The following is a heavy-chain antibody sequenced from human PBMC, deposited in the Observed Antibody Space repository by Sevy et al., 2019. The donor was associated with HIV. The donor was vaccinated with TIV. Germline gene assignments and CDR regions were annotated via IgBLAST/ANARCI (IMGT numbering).Heavy chain of an antibody. V-gene: IGHV3-23*01. J-gene: IGHJ4*02. D-gene: IGHD3-3*01. Sequence: GGSLRLSCAASGFTFSSYAMSWVRQAPGKGLEWVSAISGSGGSTYYADSVKGRFTISSDNSKNTLYLQMNSLRAEDTAVYYCANHHLLRFLEWSFDYWGQGTLVTVSS. CDR3: ANHHLLRFLEWSFDY. CDR2: ISGSGGST. CDR1: GFTFSSYA.